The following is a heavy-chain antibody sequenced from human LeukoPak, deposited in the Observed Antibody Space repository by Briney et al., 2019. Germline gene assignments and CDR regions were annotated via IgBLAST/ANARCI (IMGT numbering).Heavy chain of an antibody. V-gene: IGHV1-69*04. Sequence: SVKVSCKASGGTFSSYTISWVRQAPGQGLEWIGRIIPILGIANYAQKFQGRVTITADKSTSTAYMELSSLRSGDTAVYYCARDPPERDEYQLLSNWFDPWGQGTLVTVSS. CDR1: GGTFSSYT. J-gene: IGHJ5*02. D-gene: IGHD2-2*01. CDR3: ARDPPERDEYQLLSNWFDP. CDR2: IIPILGIA.